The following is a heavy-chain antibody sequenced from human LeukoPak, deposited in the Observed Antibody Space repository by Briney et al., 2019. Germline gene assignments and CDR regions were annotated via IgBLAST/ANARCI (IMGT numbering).Heavy chain of an antibody. J-gene: IGHJ4*02. CDR1: GFTFTSSA. CDR2: IVVGSGNT. V-gene: IGHV1-58*02. CDR3: SRDHGSETYYKGVLGY. Sequence: SVKVSCKASGFTFTSSAMQWVRQARGQRLEWIGWIVVGSGNTNYAQKFQERVTITRDMSTSTAYMELSSLRSEDTAVYYCSRDHGSETYYKGVLGYWGQGTLVTVSS. D-gene: IGHD3-10*01.